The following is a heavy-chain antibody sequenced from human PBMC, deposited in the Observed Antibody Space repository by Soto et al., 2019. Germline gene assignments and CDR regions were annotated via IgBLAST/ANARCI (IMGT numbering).Heavy chain of an antibody. CDR1: GLIFSSYE. Sequence: EVQLVESGGGLGEPGGSLRLSCAASGLIFSSYEMNWVRQAPGKGLEWISYITSTGGTTYYADSVKGGFTISGDNAKNSLYLQMNSLRSEDTAVYYCARGNSPVNVHWGQGTLVTVSS. D-gene: IGHD3-16*02. V-gene: IGHV3-48*03. J-gene: IGHJ4*02. CDR3: ARGNSPVNVH. CDR2: ITSTGGTT.